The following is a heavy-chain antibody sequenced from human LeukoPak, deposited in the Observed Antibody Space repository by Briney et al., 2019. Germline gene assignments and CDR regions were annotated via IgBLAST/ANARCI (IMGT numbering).Heavy chain of an antibody. Sequence: GSSVKVSCKASGGTFTFGTAGVTWVRQAPGQGLEWMGIINPSGGSTSYAQKLQGRVTMTTDTSTSTAYMELRSLRSDDTAVYYCARARQSFIAAAGRFDYWGQGTLVTVSS. J-gene: IGHJ4*02. CDR3: ARARQSFIAAAGRFDY. CDR2: INPSGGST. D-gene: IGHD6-13*01. V-gene: IGHV1-46*01. CDR1: GGTFTFGTAG.